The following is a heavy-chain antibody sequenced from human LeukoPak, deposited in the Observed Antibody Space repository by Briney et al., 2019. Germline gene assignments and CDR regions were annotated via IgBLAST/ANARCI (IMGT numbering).Heavy chain of an antibody. V-gene: IGHV4-61*02. CDR3: ARRSAYYYGSGSYYETWVDY. J-gene: IGHJ4*02. CDR2: MYTSGTT. CDR1: GGSIISDSYY. D-gene: IGHD3-10*01. Sequence: SETLSLTCSVSGGSIISDSYYWNWIRQPAGKGLEWIGRMYTSGTTNYDPSLRSRVTISVDTSKNQFSLKLSSVTAADTAVYYCARRSAYYYGSGSYYETWVDYWGQGTLVTVSS.